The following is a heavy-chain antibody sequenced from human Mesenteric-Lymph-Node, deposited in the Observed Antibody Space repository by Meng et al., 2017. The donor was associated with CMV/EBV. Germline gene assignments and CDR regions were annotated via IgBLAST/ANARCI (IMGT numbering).Heavy chain of an antibody. Sequence: GGSLRLSCAASGFTFSSYSMNWVRQAPGKGLEWVSSISSSSSYIYYADSVKGRFTISRDNSKNMLYLQMNSLSAEDTAVYYCAGVVVPAAIPYPFDYWGQGTLVTVSS. CDR1: GFTFSSYS. CDR3: AGVVVPAAIPYPFDY. D-gene: IGHD2-2*02. V-gene: IGHV3-21*01. CDR2: ISSSSSYI. J-gene: IGHJ4*02.